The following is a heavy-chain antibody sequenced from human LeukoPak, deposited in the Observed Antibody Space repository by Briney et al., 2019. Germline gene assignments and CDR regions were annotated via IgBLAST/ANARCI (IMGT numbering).Heavy chain of an antibody. J-gene: IGHJ5*02. V-gene: IGHV3-23*01. CDR2: ISGSGGST. CDR3: ASDLGTFVVVPAAIDNRFDP. CDR1: GFTFSSYA. Sequence: GGSLRLSCAASGFTFSSYAMSWVRQAPGKGLEWVSAISGSGGSTYYADSVKGRFTISRDNSKNTLYLQMNSLRAEDTAVYYCASDLGTFVVVPAAIDNRFDPWGQGTLVTVSS. D-gene: IGHD2-2*02.